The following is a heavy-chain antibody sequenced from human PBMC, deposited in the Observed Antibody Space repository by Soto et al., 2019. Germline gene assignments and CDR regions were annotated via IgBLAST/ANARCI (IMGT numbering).Heavy chain of an antibody. D-gene: IGHD3-10*01. V-gene: IGHV4-30-2*06. J-gene: IGHJ6*02. CDR1: GASMSRGGHS. CDR3: ARAPPGPSPRWDV. CDR2: IYYTGAT. Sequence: QVQLQESGPGLVKPSQTVSLTCAVSGASMSRGGHSWSWIRQSPGRGLEWIGYIYYTGATYYNPSLKSRVTLSIDRSNNQFSLNVNSVTASDTAVYYCARAPPGPSPRWDVWGQGTTVTVAS.